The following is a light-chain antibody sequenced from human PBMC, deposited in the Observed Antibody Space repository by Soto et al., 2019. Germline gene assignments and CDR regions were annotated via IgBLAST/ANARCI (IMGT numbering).Light chain of an antibody. Sequence: QSVLTQPASVSGSPGQSITISCTGTSSDIGAYNYVSWYQQYPGKAPKLMVYGVTNRPSGVSNRFSGSKTGNTASLTISGLQAEYDADYYCFSHRSAYSPVFGSGTNVTVL. CDR3: FSHRSAYSPV. V-gene: IGLV2-14*01. CDR2: GVT. CDR1: SSDIGAYNY. J-gene: IGLJ1*01.